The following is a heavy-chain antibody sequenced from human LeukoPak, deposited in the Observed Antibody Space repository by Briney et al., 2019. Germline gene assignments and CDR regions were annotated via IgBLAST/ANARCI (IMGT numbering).Heavy chain of an antibody. CDR1: GGSISSYY. Sequence: PSETLSLTCTVSGGSISSYYWSWLRQPPGKGLEWIGYIYYSGSTNYNPSLKSRVTISVDTSKNQFSLKLSSVTAADTAVYYCARVVVVPAASMDVWGQGTTVTVSS. J-gene: IGHJ6*02. D-gene: IGHD2-2*01. CDR3: ARVVVVPAASMDV. V-gene: IGHV4-59*01. CDR2: IYYSGST.